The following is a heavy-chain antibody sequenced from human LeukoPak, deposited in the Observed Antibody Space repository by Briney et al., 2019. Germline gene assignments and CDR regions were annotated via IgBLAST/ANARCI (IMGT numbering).Heavy chain of an antibody. V-gene: IGHV3-21*01. D-gene: IGHD2-15*01. J-gene: IGHJ5*02. CDR1: GFTFSSYS. CDR3: ARGNSGRYCSGGSCHYNWFDP. Sequence: GGSLRLSCAASGFTFSSYSMNWVRQAPGKGLEWVSSISSSSSYIYYADSVKGRFTISRDNAKNSLYLQMNSLRAEDTAVYYCARGNSGRYCSGGSCHYNWFDPWGQGTLVTVSS. CDR2: ISSSSSYI.